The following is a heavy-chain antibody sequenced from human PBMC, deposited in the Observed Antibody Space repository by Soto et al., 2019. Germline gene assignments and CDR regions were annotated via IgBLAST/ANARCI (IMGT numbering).Heavy chain of an antibody. CDR2: IYYSGST. CDR1: GGSISSYY. CDR3: ARHPKQWLVLLGWFDP. V-gene: IGHV4-59*08. D-gene: IGHD6-19*01. J-gene: IGHJ5*02. Sequence: QVQLQESGPGLVKPSETLSLTCTVSGGSISSYYWSWIRQPPGKGLEWIGYIYYSGSTNYNPSLKSRVTISVDTSKNQFSLKLSSVTAADTPVYYCARHPKQWLVLLGWFDPWGQGTLVTVSS.